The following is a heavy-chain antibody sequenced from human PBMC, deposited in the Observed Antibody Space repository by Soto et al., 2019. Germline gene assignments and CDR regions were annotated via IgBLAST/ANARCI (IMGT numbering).Heavy chain of an antibody. D-gene: IGHD3-22*01. CDR3: AKLTYPSDSTGYYYERVSGWIDS. CDR2: ISASGGTA. J-gene: IGHJ5*01. Sequence: PGGSLRLSCAASGFMFSSYAMSWVRQAPGKGLEWVSSISASGGTANFADSVEGRCTISRDNSKSTLYLQMNSLRAEDTAVYYCAKLTYPSDSTGYYYERVSGWIDSWGQGTLVTVSS. CDR1: GFMFSSYA. V-gene: IGHV3-23*01.